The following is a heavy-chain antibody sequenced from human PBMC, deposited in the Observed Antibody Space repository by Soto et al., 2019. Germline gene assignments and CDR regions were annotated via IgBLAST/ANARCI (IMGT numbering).Heavy chain of an antibody. CDR3: AAGPAGDYAF. CDR1: GGTFSSYP. V-gene: IGHV1-69*02. Sequence: QVQLVQSGAEVKKPGSSVKVSCKASGGTFSSYPISWVRQAPGQGLEWMGRIIPILGIANYAQKFQGRVTITADKCTSTAYVELSSLRSEDTAVYYCAAGPAGDYAFWGQGTLVTVSS. CDR2: IIPILGIA. D-gene: IGHD4-17*01. J-gene: IGHJ4*02.